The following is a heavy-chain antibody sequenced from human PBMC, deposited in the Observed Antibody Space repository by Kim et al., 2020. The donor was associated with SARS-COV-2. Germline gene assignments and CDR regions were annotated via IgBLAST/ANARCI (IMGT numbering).Heavy chain of an antibody. Sequence: SETLSLTCAVYGGSFSGYYWSWIRQPPGKGLEWIGEINHSGSTNYNPSLKSRVTISVDTSKNQFSLKLSSVTAADTAVYYCARASGGFIAAAGTGIDYWGQGTLVTVSS. D-gene: IGHD6-13*01. CDR2: INHSGST. CDR3: ARASGGFIAAAGTGIDY. V-gene: IGHV4-34*01. J-gene: IGHJ4*02. CDR1: GGSFSGYY.